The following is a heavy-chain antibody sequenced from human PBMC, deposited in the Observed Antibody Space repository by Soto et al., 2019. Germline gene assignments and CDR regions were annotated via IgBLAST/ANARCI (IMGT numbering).Heavy chain of an antibody. D-gene: IGHD2-21*01. CDR1: GYSIRSDDHY. CDR2: IYYSGST. CDR3: ARSTGRY. V-gene: IGHV4-30-4*01. J-gene: IGHJ4*02. Sequence: QVQLQESGPGLVKPSQTLSLTCTVSGYSIRSDDHYWSWIRQSPGKGLEWIGYIYYSGSTYYNPSLKSRVSLSIDTSKNQFSLKLKSVTAADTAVYYCARSTGRYWGQGTVFTVSS.